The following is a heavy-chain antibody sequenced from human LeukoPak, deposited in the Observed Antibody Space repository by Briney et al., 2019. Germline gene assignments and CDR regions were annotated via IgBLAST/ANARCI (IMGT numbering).Heavy chain of an antibody. CDR3: ARARVSDTSGPYFGYFYDMDV. CDR1: NGSIRPYY. V-gene: IGHV4-59*01. CDR2: INDSGST. J-gene: IGHJ6*03. D-gene: IGHD3-22*01. Sequence: PSETLSLTCTVSNGSIRPYYWTWIRQPLGKGLEYIGYINDSGSTKYNPSLKSRLTISVGTSKNQFFLELSSVTAADTAVYYCARARVSDTSGPYFGYFYDMDVWGKGTTVIVSS.